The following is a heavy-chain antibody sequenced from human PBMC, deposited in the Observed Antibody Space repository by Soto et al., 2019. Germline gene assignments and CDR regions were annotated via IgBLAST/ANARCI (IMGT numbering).Heavy chain of an antibody. V-gene: IGHV1-69*12. CDR1: GGTFSNYA. J-gene: IGHJ4*02. CDR3: AGGADDADYFDY. CDR2: IILPFGTA. D-gene: IGHD1-1*01. Sequence: QVRLVQSGAEVKKPGSSVKVSCKASGGTFSNYAISWVRQAPGQGLEWMGGIILPFGTANYAKKFQGKVTITADETMTTASREVSGLRSEETAAYYEAGGADDADYFDYWGQGTLVTVSS.